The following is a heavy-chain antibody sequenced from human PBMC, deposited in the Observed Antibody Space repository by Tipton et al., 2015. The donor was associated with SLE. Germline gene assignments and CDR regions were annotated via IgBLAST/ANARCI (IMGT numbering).Heavy chain of an antibody. CDR1: GFTFSSYW. D-gene: IGHD1-7*01. J-gene: IGHJ3*02. CDR3: ARAERDNWNWEAFDI. Sequence: SLRLSCAASGFTFSSYWMSWVRQAPGKGLEWVANIKQDGSEKYYVDSVKGRFTISRDNAKNSLYLQMNSLRAEDTAVYYCARAERDNWNWEAFDIWGQGTMVTVSS. V-gene: IGHV3-7*05. CDR2: IKQDGSEK.